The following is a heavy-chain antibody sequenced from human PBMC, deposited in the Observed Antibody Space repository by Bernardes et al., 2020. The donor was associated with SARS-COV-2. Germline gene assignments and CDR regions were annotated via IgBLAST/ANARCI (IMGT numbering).Heavy chain of an antibody. J-gene: IGHJ4*02. CDR3: AKDDDRPLFGAPGFDS. CDR1: GFTVSSNY. D-gene: IGHD3-3*01. Sequence: GGSLRLSCAASGFTVSSNYMSWVRQAPGKGLEWVSGISGSGNTTYYADSVKGRFTISRDNSKNTLFLQMDSLRAEDTAVYYCAKDDDRPLFGAPGFDSWGQGTLVTVSS. CDR2: ISGSGNTT. V-gene: IGHV3-23*01.